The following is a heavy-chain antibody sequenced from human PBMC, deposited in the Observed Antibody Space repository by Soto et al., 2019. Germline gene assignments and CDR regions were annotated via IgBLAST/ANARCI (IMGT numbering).Heavy chain of an antibody. V-gene: IGHV1-69*08. D-gene: IGHD6-13*01. Sequence: QVQLVQSGAEVKKPGSSVKVSCKASGGTFSSYTISWVRQAPGQGLEWMGRIIPILGIANYAQNFQGRVTITADKSTSTAYMELSSLRSEDTAVYYCARDRKLAAPSSFDYWGQGTLVTVSS. CDR1: GGTFSSYT. J-gene: IGHJ4*02. CDR2: IIPILGIA. CDR3: ARDRKLAAPSSFDY.